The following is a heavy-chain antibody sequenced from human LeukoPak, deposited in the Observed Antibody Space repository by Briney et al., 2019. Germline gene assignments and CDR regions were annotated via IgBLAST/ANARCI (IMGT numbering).Heavy chain of an antibody. CDR1: GGSISSYY. J-gene: IGHJ4*02. V-gene: IGHV4-59*01. CDR3: ARDKYCSSTSCSPLFVS. D-gene: IGHD2-2*01. Sequence: LETLTLTSTVSGGSISSYYWSWIRQPPGKGLEWIGYIYYSGITNYNPSLKSRVTISVDTSKNQFSLKLSSLIAADTAVYYCARDKYCSSTSCSPLFVSWGQGTLVTVSS. CDR2: IYYSGIT.